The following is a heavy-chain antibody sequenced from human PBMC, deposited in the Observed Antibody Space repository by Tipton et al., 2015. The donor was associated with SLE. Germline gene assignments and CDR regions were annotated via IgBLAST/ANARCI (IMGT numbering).Heavy chain of an antibody. CDR2: IYHSGST. V-gene: IGHV4-38-2*02. J-gene: IGHJ4*02. Sequence: TLSLTCTVSGYSISSGYYWGWIRQPPGKGLEWIGSIYHSGSTYYNPSLKSRVTISVDTSKNQFSLKLSSVTAADTAVYYCARGGGSYMYPVDYWGQGTLVTVSS. CDR3: ARGGGSYMYPVDY. D-gene: IGHD1-26*01. CDR1: GYSISSGYY.